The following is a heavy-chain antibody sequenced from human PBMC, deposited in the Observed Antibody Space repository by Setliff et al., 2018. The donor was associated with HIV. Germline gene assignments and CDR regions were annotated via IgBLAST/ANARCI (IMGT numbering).Heavy chain of an antibody. CDR2: DYYSGST. Sequence: PSETLSLTCPFSGVSTPSYYCCWIRQPPGKGLEWIGYDYYSGSTNYNPSLKSRVTISLDTSKKQFSLKLGSLTAADTAVYYCPRGAREYPATDYYYYYYMGVWGKGTTITVS. J-gene: IGHJ6*03. V-gene: IGHV4-59*01. CDR1: GVSTPSYY. D-gene: IGHD2-2*02. CDR3: PRGAREYPATDYYYYYYMGV.